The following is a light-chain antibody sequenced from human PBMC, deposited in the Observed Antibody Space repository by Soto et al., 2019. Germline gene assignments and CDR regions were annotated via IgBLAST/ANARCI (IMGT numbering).Light chain of an antibody. V-gene: IGKV1-5*01. J-gene: IGKJ4*01. Sequence: DIQMTQSPSTLSASVGDRVTITCRASQSISSWLAWYQQKPGKAPKLLIYDASSLESGVPSRFSGSGSGTEFTLTISSLQPDDFVTHHRQKYNSYPLTSRGRSKV. CDR3: QKYNSYPLT. CDR2: DAS. CDR1: QSISSW.